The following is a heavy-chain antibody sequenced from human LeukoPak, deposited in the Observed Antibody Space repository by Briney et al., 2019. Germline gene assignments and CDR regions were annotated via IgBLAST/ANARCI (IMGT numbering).Heavy chain of an antibody. J-gene: IGHJ6*03. V-gene: IGHV3-23*01. CDR3: AKGLKTAVGPYMGYHYYMDV. CDR1: GFTFSKYA. CDR2: INDRGTGT. Sequence: GGSLRLSCAASGFTFSKYAMSWVRQVPGKGLEWVSTINDRGTGTYYADSVKGRFTISRDNSKNTLSLQMNSLRAEDTAVYYCAKGLKTAVGPYMGYHYYMDVWGKGTTVTVSS. D-gene: IGHD5-18*01.